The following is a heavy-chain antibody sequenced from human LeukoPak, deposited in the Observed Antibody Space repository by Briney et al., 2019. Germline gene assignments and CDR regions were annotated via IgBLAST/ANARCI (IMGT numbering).Heavy chain of an antibody. V-gene: IGHV3-21*04. CDR1: GFTFSSYS. CDR3: VRGRNGDYVSYFDY. Sequence: SGGSLRLSCAASGFTFSSYSMNWVRQAPGKGLEWVSSISSSSSYIYYADSVKGRFTISRDNAKNSLYLQMNSLRAEDTAVYYCVRGRNGDYVSYFDYWGQGTLVSVSS. J-gene: IGHJ4*02. CDR2: ISSSSSYI. D-gene: IGHD4-17*01.